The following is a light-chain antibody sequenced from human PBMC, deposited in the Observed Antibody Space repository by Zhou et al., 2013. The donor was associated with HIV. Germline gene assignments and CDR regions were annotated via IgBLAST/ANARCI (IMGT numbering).Light chain of an antibody. CDR3: QQYYGFPS. V-gene: IGKV1-8*01. CDR2: DAS. Sequence: AIRLTQSPSSLSASTGDRVTITCRASQDISNYLAWYQQNPGKAPNLLIYDASTLQGGVPSRFSGNGSGTDFSLTISCLQSADFATYYCQQYYGFPSFGQGTRLQIK. J-gene: IGKJ5*01. CDR1: QDISNY.